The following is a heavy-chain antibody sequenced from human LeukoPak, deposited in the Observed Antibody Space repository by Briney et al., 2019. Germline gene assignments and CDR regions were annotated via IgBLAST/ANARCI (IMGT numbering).Heavy chain of an antibody. D-gene: IGHD3-22*01. CDR1: GGSISSGSYY. J-gene: IGHJ2*01. V-gene: IGHV4-61*02. CDR3: ARGGRGVQYYYDSTGHFDL. Sequence: SQTLSLTCTVSGGSISSGSYYWSWIRQSAGKGLEWIGRIYTSGSTNYNPSLKSRVTISVDTSKNQFSLKLSSVTAADTAVYYCARGGRGVQYYYDSTGHFDLWGRGTLVTVSS. CDR2: IYTSGST.